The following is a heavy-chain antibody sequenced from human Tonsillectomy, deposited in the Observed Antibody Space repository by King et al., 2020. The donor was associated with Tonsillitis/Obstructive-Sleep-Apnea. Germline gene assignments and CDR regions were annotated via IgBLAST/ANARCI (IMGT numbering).Heavy chain of an antibody. V-gene: IGHV3-30*04. D-gene: IGHD3-10*01. CDR2: ISYDGSNK. J-gene: IGHJ3*02. CDR3: ASIRRGSYYGSGQDAFDI. Sequence: QVQLVQSGGGVVQPGRSLRLSCAASGFTFSSYAMHWVRQAPGKGLEWVAVISYDGSNKYYADSVKGRFTISRDNSKNTLYLQMNSLRAEDTAVYYCASIRRGSYYGSGQDAFDIWGQGTMVTVSS. CDR1: GFTFSSYA.